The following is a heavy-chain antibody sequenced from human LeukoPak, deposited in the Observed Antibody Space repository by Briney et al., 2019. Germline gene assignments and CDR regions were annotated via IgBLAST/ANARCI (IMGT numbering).Heavy chain of an antibody. V-gene: IGHV3-43*02. CDR3: AKKQKYCSSTSCYGPHFIY. CDR1: GFTFDDYA. D-gene: IGHD2-2*01. CDR2: ISGDGGST. J-gene: IGHJ4*02. Sequence: GGSLRLSCAASGFTFDDYAMHWVRQAPGKGLEWVSLISGDGGSTYYADSVKGRFTISRDNSKNTLYLQMNSLRAEDTAIYYCAKKQKYCSSTSCYGPHFIYWGQGTLVTVSS.